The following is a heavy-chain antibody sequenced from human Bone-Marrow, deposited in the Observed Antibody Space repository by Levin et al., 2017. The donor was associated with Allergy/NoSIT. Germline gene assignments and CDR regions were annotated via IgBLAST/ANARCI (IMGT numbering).Heavy chain of an antibody. Sequence: GGSLRLSCAASGFTFSGYTMNWVRQAPGKGLEWISNINSESTKTFYADVVRGRFAISRDNAKKSLYLEMNSLRVEDTAVYFCTRGGGRDSSDWYDDYGSLVVDYWGQGTLVTVSS. D-gene: IGHD6-19*01. CDR1: GFTFSGYT. J-gene: IGHJ4*02. V-gene: IGHV3-48*01. CDR2: INSESTKT. CDR3: TRGGGRDSSDWYDDYGSLVVDY.